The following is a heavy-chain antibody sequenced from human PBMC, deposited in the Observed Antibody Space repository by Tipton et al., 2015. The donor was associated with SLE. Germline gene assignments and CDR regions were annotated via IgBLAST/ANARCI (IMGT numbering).Heavy chain of an antibody. Sequence: SLRLSCAASGFTFSSHWMGWVRQAPGKGLEWMANIKQDGSEKYYVDSVKGRFTISRDNAKNSLYLQMNSLRAEDTAVYYCARDPPRDAFDIWGQGTRVTVSS. CDR2: IKQDGSEK. V-gene: IGHV3-7*01. CDR1: GFTFSSHW. J-gene: IGHJ3*02. CDR3: ARDPPRDAFDI.